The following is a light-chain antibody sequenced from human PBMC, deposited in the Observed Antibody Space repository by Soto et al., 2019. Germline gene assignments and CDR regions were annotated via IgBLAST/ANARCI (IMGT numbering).Light chain of an antibody. V-gene: IGKV4-1*01. CDR2: WAS. Sequence: DIVMTQSPDSLAVSLGERATINCKSSQTVLYSSNNKNYLAWYQQKPGQPPKVLIYWASSRESGVPDRFGGSGSETDFTLTISSLQAEDVAVYYCQQYHTTPFTFGGGTKVEIK. CDR3: QQYHTTPFT. J-gene: IGKJ4*01. CDR1: QTVLYSSNNKNY.